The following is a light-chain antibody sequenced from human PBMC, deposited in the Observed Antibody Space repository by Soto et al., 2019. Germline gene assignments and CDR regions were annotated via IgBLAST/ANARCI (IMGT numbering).Light chain of an antibody. V-gene: IGLV1-44*01. J-gene: IGLJ2*01. CDR1: SSSFGRNS. CDR3: AAWDDSLNGVV. CDR2: SNN. Sequence: QSVLTQPPSASGTPGQRGTISCSGSSSSFGRNSVNWYQQLPGTAPKLLSYSNNQRPSGVPDRISGSKSGTSASLAISGLQSEDEADYYCAAWDDSLNGVVFGGGTKLTVL.